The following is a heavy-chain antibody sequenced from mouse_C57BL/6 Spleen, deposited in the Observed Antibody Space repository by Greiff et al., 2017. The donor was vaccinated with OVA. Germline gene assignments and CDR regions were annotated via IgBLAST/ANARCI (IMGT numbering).Heavy chain of an antibody. D-gene: IGHD2-5*01. Sequence: QVQLQQSGAELVKPGASVKLSCKASGYTFTSYWLHWVKPRPGQGLEWIGRIDPNSGGTKYTEKFKSKATLTVDKSSSTAYMQLSSLTSEDSAVYYCSRSKAYYSIFAYWGQGTLVTVSA. CDR3: SRSKAYYSIFAY. CDR2: IDPNSGGT. J-gene: IGHJ3*01. CDR1: GYTFTSYW. V-gene: IGHV1-72*01.